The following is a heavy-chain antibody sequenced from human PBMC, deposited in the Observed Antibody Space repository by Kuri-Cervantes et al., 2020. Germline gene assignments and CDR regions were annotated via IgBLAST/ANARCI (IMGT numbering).Heavy chain of an antibody. CDR1: GFTFSSYS. CDR3: ARSGSYRLFGY. Sequence: GESLKISCAASGFTFSSYSMNWVRQAPGKGLEWVSSISSSSSYIYYADSVKGRFTISRDNAKNSLYLQMNSLRAEDTAVYYCARSGSYRLFGYWGQGTLVTVSS. CDR2: ISSSSSYI. V-gene: IGHV3-21*01. J-gene: IGHJ4*02. D-gene: IGHD1-26*01.